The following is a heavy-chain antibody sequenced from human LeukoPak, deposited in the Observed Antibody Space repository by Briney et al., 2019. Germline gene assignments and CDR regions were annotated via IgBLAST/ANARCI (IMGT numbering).Heavy chain of an antibody. CDR2: ISGDSRTI. CDR3: ARDRHSSVDY. J-gene: IGHJ4*02. D-gene: IGHD3-22*01. V-gene: IGHV3-48*01. CDR1: GFTFNTYS. Sequence: GGSLRLSCAASGFTFNTYSMIWVRQAPGKGLEWLSYISGDSRTIYYPDSVKGRFTIPRDNAKNSLYLQLISLRAEDTAVYYCARDRHSSVDYWGQGALVTVSS.